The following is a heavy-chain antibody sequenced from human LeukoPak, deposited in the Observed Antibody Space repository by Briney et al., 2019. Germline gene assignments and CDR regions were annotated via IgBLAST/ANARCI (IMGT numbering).Heavy chain of an antibody. CDR1: RFTFSSEG. V-gene: IGHV3-33*06. CDR3: AKDEEYAWLGPRGYSYGSPDY. CDR2: IWSDGSNK. Sequence: GGTLRLSCAACRFTFSSEGMHWVRQAAGKGLKWGGAIWSDGSNKYYADYVKGRFIIFRDNSKNTLSLQMNSLRAEDTAVYYCAKDEEYAWLGPRGYSYGSPDYWGQGTLVTVSS. D-gene: IGHD5-18*01. J-gene: IGHJ4*02.